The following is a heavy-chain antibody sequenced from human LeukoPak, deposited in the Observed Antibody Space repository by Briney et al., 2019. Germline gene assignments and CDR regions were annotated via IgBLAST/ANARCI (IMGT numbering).Heavy chain of an antibody. V-gene: IGHV1-46*01. D-gene: IGHD3-9*01. CDR3: ARGGRGGENVLRYFDWLKEDYYYYGMDV. CDR1: GYTFTSYY. CDR2: INPSGGST. J-gene: IGHJ6*02. Sequence: ASVKVSCKASGYTFTSYYMHWVRQAPGQGLEWMGIINPSGGSTSYAQKFQGRVTMTRDTSTSTVYMELGSLRSEDTAVYYCARGGRGGENVLRYFDWLKEDYYYYGMDVWGQGTMVTVSS.